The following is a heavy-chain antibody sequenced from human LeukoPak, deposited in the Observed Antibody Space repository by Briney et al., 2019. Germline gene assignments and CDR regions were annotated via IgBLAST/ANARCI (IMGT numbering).Heavy chain of an antibody. Sequence: PETLSLTCTVSGGSISSSSYYWGWIRQPPGKGLEWIGSIYYSGSTYYNPSLKSRVTISVDTSKNQFSLKLSSVTAADTAVYYCARENCSGGSCYSIYYYYYMDVWGKGTTVTVSS. V-gene: IGHV4-39*07. CDR1: GGSISSSSYY. CDR2: IYYSGST. CDR3: ARENCSGGSCYSIYYYYYMDV. J-gene: IGHJ6*03. D-gene: IGHD2-15*01.